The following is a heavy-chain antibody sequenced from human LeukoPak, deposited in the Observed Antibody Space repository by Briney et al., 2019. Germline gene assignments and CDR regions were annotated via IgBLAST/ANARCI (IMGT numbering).Heavy chain of an antibody. CDR2: ISPNSGRT. Sequence: ASVKVSCKASGYTFIGYYIHWVRQAPGQGLEWMGWISPNSGRTNYAQMFQDRVTMTRDTSISTAYMELTRLRSDDTAVYYCARGEIPVYYYYYMDVWGKGTTVTVSS. CDR3: ARGEIPVYYYYYMDV. CDR1: GYTFIGYY. V-gene: IGHV1-2*02. J-gene: IGHJ6*03. D-gene: IGHD5-24*01.